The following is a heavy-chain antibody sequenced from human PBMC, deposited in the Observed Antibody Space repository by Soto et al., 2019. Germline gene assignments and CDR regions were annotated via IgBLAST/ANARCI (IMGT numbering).Heavy chain of an antibody. D-gene: IGHD3-9*01. Sequence: QITLKASGPTMVKPTPTLTLTCTFSGFSLSTSGVGVGWIRQPPGKALEWLALIYWDDDKRYSPSLKSRLISTKDTSKNRVFLTMTNVDPVDTATYYCAHSDWLLGYAFDIWGQGTMVTVS. CDR2: IYWDDDK. J-gene: IGHJ3*02. CDR1: GFSLSTSGVG. CDR3: AHSDWLLGYAFDI. V-gene: IGHV2-5*02.